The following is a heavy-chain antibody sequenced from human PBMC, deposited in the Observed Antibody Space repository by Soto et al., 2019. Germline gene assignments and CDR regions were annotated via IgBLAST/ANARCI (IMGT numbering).Heavy chain of an antibody. CDR3: ARGLAKVAGGAFDI. J-gene: IGHJ3*02. Sequence: QVHLVESGGGVVQPGRSLRLSCAASGFSFSFSGMHWVRQAPGKGLEWVAGLWYDGSSENYADSVKGRFTISRHNSKNTLQLQMDSLRVEDTAMYYCARGLAKVAGGAFDIWGQGTMVIVSS. D-gene: IGHD3-16*01. V-gene: IGHV3-33*01. CDR1: GFSFSFSG. CDR2: LWYDGSSE.